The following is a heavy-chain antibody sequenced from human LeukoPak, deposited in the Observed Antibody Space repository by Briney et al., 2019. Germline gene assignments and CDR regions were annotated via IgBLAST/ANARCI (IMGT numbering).Heavy chain of an antibody. D-gene: IGHD3-3*01. CDR3: ARDLRRGCDFWTPEYGMDV. CDR2: IIPIFGTA. V-gene: IGHV1-69*13. CDR1: GGTFSSYA. Sequence: ASVKVSCKASGGTFSSYAISWVRQAPGQGLEWMGGIIPIFGTANYAQKFQGRVTITADESTSTAYMELSSLRSEDTAVYYCARDLRRGCDFWTPEYGMDVWGQGTTVTVSS. J-gene: IGHJ6*02.